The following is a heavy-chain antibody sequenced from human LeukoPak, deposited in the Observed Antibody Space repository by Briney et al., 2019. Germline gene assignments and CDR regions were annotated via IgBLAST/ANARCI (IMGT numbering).Heavy chain of an antibody. CDR2: INHSGST. J-gene: IGHJ4*02. CDR1: GGSFSGYY. D-gene: IGHD5-18*01. Sequence: SETLSLTCAVYGGSFSGYYWSWIRQPPGKGLEWIGEINHSGSTNYNPSLKSRVTISVDTSKNQFSLKLSSVTAADTAVYYCARGGYSLGDFDYWGQGTLVTVSS. CDR3: ARGGYSLGDFDY. V-gene: IGHV4-34*01.